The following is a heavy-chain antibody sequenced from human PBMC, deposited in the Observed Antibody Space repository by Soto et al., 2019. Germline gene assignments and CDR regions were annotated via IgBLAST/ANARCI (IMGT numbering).Heavy chain of an antibody. CDR1: GGSISSGGYS. Sequence: QLQLQESGSGLVKPSQTLSLTCAVSGGSISSGGYSWSWIRQPPGKGLEWIGYIYHSGSTYYNPSLKSRVTISVDRSKNQFSLRRSSVTSADTAVYYCARAGDSILIFDYWGQGNLVTVSS. CDR3: ARAGDSILIFDY. CDR2: IYHSGST. D-gene: IGHD4-4*01. V-gene: IGHV4-30-2*01. J-gene: IGHJ4*02.